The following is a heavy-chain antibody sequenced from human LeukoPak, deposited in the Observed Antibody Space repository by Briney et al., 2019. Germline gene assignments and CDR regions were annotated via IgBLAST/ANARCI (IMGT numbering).Heavy chain of an antibody. V-gene: IGHV1-24*01. CDR3: ATDVGHYRLYYYGMDV. CDR2: FDPGLGKT. D-gene: IGHD3-22*01. Sequence: GASVKVSCKLSGYTRTDLSIHWVRQAPGKGLEWMGGFDPGLGKTIYAQKFQGRLTMTEDTSAHTGYMELTSLRSEDTAVYYCATDVGHYRLYYYGMDVWGQGTTVTVSS. CDR1: GYTRTDLS. J-gene: IGHJ6*02.